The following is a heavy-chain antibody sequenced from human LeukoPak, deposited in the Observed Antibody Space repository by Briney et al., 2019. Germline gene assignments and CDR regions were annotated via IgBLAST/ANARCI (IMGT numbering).Heavy chain of an antibody. CDR2: IYHSGST. V-gene: IGHV4-38-2*01. J-gene: IGHJ4*02. D-gene: IGHD2-15*01. Sequence: SETLSLTCAVSGYSISSGYYWGWIRQPPGKGLEWIGSIYHSGSTYYNPSLKSRVTISVDTSKNQFSLKLSSVTAADTAVYYCARHSSSGGLLGLWGQGTLVTVSS. CDR3: ARHSSSGGLLGL. CDR1: GYSISSGYY.